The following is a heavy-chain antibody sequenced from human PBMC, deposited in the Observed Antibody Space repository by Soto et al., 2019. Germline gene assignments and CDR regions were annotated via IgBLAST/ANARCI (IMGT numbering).Heavy chain of an antibody. CDR1: GYTFTSYA. CDR2: MNPDSGNT. V-gene: IGHV1-8*02. CDR3: ARSVGGSNVNFDY. D-gene: IGHD3-10*01. J-gene: IGHJ4*02. Sequence: ASVKVSCKASGYTFTSYAMHWVRQAPGQGPEWMGWMNPDSGNTGYVQKFQGRVTMTRNTAISTAYMELSSLRSEDTAVYYCARSVGGSNVNFDYWGQGTLVTVSS.